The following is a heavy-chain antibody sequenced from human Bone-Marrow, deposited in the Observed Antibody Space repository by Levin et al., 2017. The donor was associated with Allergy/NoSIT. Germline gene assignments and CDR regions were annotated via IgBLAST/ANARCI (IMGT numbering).Heavy chain of an antibody. CDR1: GFSFPNYW. CDR3: ARDWFAGARETADY. D-gene: IGHD3-10*01. V-gene: IGHV3-7*01. J-gene: IGHJ4*02. Sequence: TGGSLRLSCAASGFSFPNYWMSWVRQAPGRGLEWVANMKGDGSEKYYVDSVEGRFTISRDNAKNSLYLQMNSLRAEDTAVYFCARDWFAGARETADYWGQGTLVTVSS. CDR2: MKGDGSEK.